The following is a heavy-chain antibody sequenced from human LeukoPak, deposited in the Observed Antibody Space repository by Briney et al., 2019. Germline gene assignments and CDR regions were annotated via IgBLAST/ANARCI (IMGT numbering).Heavy chain of an antibody. J-gene: IGHJ5*02. D-gene: IGHD5-12*01. CDR1: GVSIKANSDY. V-gene: IGHV4-39*07. Sequence: PSETLSLTCNASGVSIKANSDYWGWLRQPPGRGLEWIGSIYHVGGTYYNPSLKSRVTISIDTSKNQFSLRLTSVTAADTAIYYCARDGRSGYEDLWGPGTLVTVSS. CDR3: ARDGRSGYEDL. CDR2: IYHVGGT.